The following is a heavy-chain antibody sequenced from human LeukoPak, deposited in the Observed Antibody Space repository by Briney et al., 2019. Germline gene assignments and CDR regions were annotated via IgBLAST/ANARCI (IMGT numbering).Heavy chain of an antibody. CDR1: GGSISSGSYY. CDR3: ARDLYCSSTSCPSNNWFDP. J-gene: IGHJ5*02. V-gene: IGHV4-61*02. Sequence: SETLSLTCTVSGGSISSGSYYWSWIRQPAGKGLEWLGRIYTRGSTNYNPSLKSRVTISVDTSKNQFSLNLSSVTAADTAVYYCARDLYCSSTSCPSNNWFDPWGQGTLVAVSS. CDR2: IYTRGST. D-gene: IGHD2-2*01.